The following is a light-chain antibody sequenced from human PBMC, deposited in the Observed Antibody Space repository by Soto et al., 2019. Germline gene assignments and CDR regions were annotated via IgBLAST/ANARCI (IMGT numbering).Light chain of an antibody. V-gene: IGKV1-5*01. CDR2: DAS. Sequence: DIQMTQSPSTLSASVGDRVTITCRASQTISNWLAWYQQKPGKAPKLLIYDASSLPSGVPPRFSGSGFGTDFTLTISRLEPEDFAVYYCQQYGSSGTFGQGTKVEIK. CDR1: QTISNW. CDR3: QQYGSSGT. J-gene: IGKJ1*01.